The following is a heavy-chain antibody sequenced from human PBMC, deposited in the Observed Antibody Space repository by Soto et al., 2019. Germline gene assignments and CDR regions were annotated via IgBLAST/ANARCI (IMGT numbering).Heavy chain of an antibody. J-gene: IGHJ5*02. CDR1: GYTFTSYY. CDR2: INPSGGST. CDR3: ASGGGIAVAGTPTFNSYWFVP. D-gene: IGHD6-19*01. V-gene: IGHV1-46*01. Sequence: ASVKVSCKASGYTFTSYYMHWVRQAPGQGLEWMGIINPSGGSTSYAQKFQGRVTMTRDTSASTAYMELSSLRSEDTAVYYCASGGGIAVAGTPTFNSYWFVPWGQGTLVTVSS.